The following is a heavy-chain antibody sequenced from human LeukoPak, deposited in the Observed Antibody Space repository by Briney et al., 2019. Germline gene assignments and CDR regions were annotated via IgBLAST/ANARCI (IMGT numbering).Heavy chain of an antibody. CDR2: ISSSGSTI. CDR3: ARDYRNKYSSSWYWFDP. J-gene: IGHJ5*02. Sequence: PGGSLRLSCAASGFTFSSYEMNWVRQAPGKGLEWVSYISSSGSTIYYADSVKGRFTISRDNAKNSLYLHMNSLRAEDTAVYYCARDYRNKYSSSWYWFDPWGQGTLVTVSS. V-gene: IGHV3-48*03. CDR1: GFTFSSYE. D-gene: IGHD6-13*01.